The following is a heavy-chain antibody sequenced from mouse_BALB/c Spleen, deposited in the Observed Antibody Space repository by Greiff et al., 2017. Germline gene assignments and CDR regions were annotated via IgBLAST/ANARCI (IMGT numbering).Heavy chain of an antibody. D-gene: IGHD2-3*01. V-gene: IGHV3-8*02. Sequence: EVQRVESGPSLVKPSQTLSLTCSVTGDSITSGYWNWIRKFPGNKLEYMGYISYSGSTYYNPSLKSRISITRDTSKNQYYLQLNSVTTEDTATYYCARIYDGYYPFAYWGQGTLVTVSA. CDR2: ISYSGST. J-gene: IGHJ3*01. CDR3: ARIYDGYYPFAY. CDR1: GDSITSGY.